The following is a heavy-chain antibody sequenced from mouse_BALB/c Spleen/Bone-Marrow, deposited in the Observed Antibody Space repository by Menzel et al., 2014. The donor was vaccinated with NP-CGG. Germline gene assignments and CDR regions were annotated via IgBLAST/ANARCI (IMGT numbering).Heavy chain of an antibody. CDR1: GFNIKDTY. CDR3: ATHYGYDRRFAY. Sequence: VQLQQSGAELVKPGASVKLSCTASGFNIKDTYMHWVKQRPEQGLEWIGRIDPANGNTKYDPKFQGKATITADTSSNTAYLQLSSLTSEDTAVYYCATHYGYDRRFAYWGQGTLVTVSA. CDR2: IDPANGNT. V-gene: IGHV14-3*02. J-gene: IGHJ3*01. D-gene: IGHD2-14*01.